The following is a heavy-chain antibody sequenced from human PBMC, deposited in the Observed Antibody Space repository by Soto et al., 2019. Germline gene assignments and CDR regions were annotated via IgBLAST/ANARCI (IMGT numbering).Heavy chain of an antibody. Sequence: GASVKVSCKASGYTFTSYAMDWVRQAPGQGLERMGWISAYNGNTNYAQKLQGRVTMTTYTSTSTAYMELRSLRSDDTAVYYCAYDSSGYVAFDIWGQGTMVTVSS. CDR1: GYTFTSYA. D-gene: IGHD3-22*01. J-gene: IGHJ3*02. CDR3: AYDSSGYVAFDI. V-gene: IGHV1-18*01. CDR2: ISAYNGNT.